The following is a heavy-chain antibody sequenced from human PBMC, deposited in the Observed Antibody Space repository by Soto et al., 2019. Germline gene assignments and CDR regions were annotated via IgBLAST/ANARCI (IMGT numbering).Heavy chain of an antibody. V-gene: IGHV3-23*01. CDR1: GFPFSAYV. D-gene: IGHD3-22*01. CDR3: AKARFDSRGTFFRVGFYNV. J-gene: IGHJ4*02. Sequence: PGGSLRLSCAASGFPFSAYVMTWVRRAPGRGLEWISAISGSGDTAYYAESVEGRFTISRDNSRDTLYLKMNNLTVEDTAVYSCAKARFDSRGTFFRVGFYNVWGRGTLVTVSS. CDR2: ISGSGDTA.